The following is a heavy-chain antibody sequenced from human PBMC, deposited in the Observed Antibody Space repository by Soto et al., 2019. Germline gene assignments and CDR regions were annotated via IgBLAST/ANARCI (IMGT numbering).Heavy chain of an antibody. Sequence: ASVKVSCKASGYTFTSYDINWVRQATGQGLEWMGWMNPNGGNTGYAQKFQGRVTMTRNTSISTAYMELSSLRSEDTAVYYCARGWGTRPYYYYYMDVWGKGTTVTVSS. D-gene: IGHD3-16*01. J-gene: IGHJ6*03. CDR2: MNPNGGNT. CDR3: ARGWGTRPYYYYYMDV. CDR1: GYTFTSYD. V-gene: IGHV1-8*01.